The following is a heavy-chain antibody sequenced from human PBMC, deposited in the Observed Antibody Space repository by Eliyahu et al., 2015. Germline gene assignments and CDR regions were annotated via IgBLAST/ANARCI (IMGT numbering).Heavy chain of an antibody. V-gene: IGHV3-53*04. Sequence: EVQLVESGGGLVQPGGSLRLSCAASGFXVSSNYXSWVRQAPGKGLEWVSVIYSGGSTYYADSVKGRFTISRHNSKNTLYLQMNSLRAEDTAVYYCARDVTRRLGNYYYYMDVWGKGTTVTVSS. CDR3: ARDVTRRLGNYYYYMDV. CDR2: IYSGGST. J-gene: IGHJ6*03. D-gene: IGHD2/OR15-2a*01. CDR1: GFXVSSNY.